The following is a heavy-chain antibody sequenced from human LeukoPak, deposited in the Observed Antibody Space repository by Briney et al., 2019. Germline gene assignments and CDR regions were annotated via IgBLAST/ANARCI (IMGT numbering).Heavy chain of an antibody. J-gene: IGHJ4*02. CDR3: ARDNGGVDY. CDR2: INTDGSST. CDR1: GFTFSGYW. Sequence: PGGSLRLSCEASGFTFSGYWLHWVRQAPGKGLVWVSHINTDGSSTNYADSVRGRFTVSRDNAKNTLNLQMNSLRVEDTAVYYCARDNGGVDYWGQGTLVTVSS. V-gene: IGHV3-74*01. D-gene: IGHD2-8*01.